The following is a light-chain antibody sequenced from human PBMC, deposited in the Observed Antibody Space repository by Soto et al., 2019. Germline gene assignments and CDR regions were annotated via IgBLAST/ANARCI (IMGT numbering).Light chain of an antibody. V-gene: IGKV1-5*03. CDR3: QQYNSYSRT. CDR2: KAS. J-gene: IGKJ1*01. Sequence: DIQMTQSPSTLSASVGDRVTITCRASRSIITSLAWYQQKPGKAPKLLIYKASSLQSGVPSRFSGSGSGTEITLTISSLQPDDFATYYCQQYNSYSRTFGQGTKVDIK. CDR1: RSIITS.